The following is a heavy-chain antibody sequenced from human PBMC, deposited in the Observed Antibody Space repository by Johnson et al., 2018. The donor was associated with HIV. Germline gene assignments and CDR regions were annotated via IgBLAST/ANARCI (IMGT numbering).Heavy chain of an antibody. CDR3: ARQHYYDSSGQGGGLDI. J-gene: IGHJ3*02. Sequence: VQLVESGGRVVRPGGSLRLSCAASGFTFDDYGMTWVSQAPGKGLEWVSGIDWNGGRQAYVDSVKGRFTISRDNAKNSLYMEMNSLRAEYTALYYCARQHYYDSSGQGGGLDIWGQGTMVTVSS. CDR1: GFTFDDYG. D-gene: IGHD3-22*01. CDR2: IDWNGGRQ. V-gene: IGHV3-20*04.